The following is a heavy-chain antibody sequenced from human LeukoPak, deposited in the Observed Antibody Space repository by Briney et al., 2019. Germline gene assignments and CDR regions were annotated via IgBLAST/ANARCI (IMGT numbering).Heavy chain of an antibody. Sequence: GGTLRLSCTASGFTFSGSAMHWVRQASGKGLEWVGRIRSKANSYATVYAASVKGRFTISRDDSKNTAYLQMNSLKTEDTAVYYCTSGLSVRRSNNTPVDYWGQGTLVTVSS. J-gene: IGHJ4*02. CDR2: IRSKANSYAT. CDR3: TSGLSVRRSNNTPVDY. D-gene: IGHD1-1*01. CDR1: GFTFSGSA. V-gene: IGHV3-73*01.